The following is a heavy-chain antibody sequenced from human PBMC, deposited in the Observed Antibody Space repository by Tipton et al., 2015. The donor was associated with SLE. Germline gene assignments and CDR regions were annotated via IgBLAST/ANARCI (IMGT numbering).Heavy chain of an antibody. D-gene: IGHD3-16*01. CDR1: GFTFSSYA. CDR2: ISYDGTNK. Sequence: RSLRLSCAASGFTFSSYAMHWVRRAPGKGLEWVAVISYDGTNKYYPDSVKGRFTISRDNSKNTLYLQMNSLRAEDTAVYYCAREDPVWEAFDIWGQGTMVTVSS. CDR3: AREDPVWEAFDI. J-gene: IGHJ3*02. V-gene: IGHV3-30*04.